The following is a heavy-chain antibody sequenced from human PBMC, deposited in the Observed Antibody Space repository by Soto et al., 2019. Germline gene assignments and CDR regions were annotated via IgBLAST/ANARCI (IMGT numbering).Heavy chain of an antibody. J-gene: IGHJ5*02. CDR1: GDTFTSYY. CDR3: ARASSGNFAIILEGSTWFAP. V-gene: IGHV1-46*01. D-gene: IGHD3-3*02. CDR2: INPHGGST. Sequence: ASVKVSCKAPGDTFTSYYLNWVRQAPGQGLEWMGVINPHGGSTKYAQKFQGRITMTRDTSRSTVYMEVSSLRSDDTGIYYCARASSGNFAIILEGSTWFAPWGEGTLVTVSS.